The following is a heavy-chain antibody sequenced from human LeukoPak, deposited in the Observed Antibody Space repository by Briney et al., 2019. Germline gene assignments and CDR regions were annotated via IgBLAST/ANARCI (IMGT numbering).Heavy chain of an antibody. V-gene: IGHV3-30-3*01. D-gene: IGHD2-2*01. J-gene: IGHJ4*02. CDR3: ARDTGFVVVPAAPDY. Sequence: PGGSLRLSCAASGFTFSSYAMHWVRQAPGKGLDWVAVISYDGSNKYYADSVKGRFTISRDNSKNTLYLQMNSLRAEDTAVYYCARDTGFVVVPAAPDYWGQGTLVTVSS. CDR2: ISYDGSNK. CDR1: GFTFSSYA.